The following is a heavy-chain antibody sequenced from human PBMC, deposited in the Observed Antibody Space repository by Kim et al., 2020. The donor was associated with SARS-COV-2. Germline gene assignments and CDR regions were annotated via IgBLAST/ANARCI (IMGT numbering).Heavy chain of an antibody. D-gene: IGHD2-15*01. CDR3: AKDHRAAKWSNWFDP. V-gene: IGHV3-23*01. CDR1: GFTFSSYA. Sequence: GGSLRLSCAASGFTFSSYAMSWVRQAPGKGLEWVSAISGSGGSTYYADSVKGRFTISRDNSKNTLYLQMNSLRAEDTAVYYCAKDHRAAKWSNWFDPWGQGTLVTVSS. CDR2: ISGSGGST. J-gene: IGHJ5*02.